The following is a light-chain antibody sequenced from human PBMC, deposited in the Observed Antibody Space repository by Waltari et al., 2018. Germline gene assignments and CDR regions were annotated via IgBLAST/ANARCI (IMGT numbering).Light chain of an antibody. Sequence: TISCTGTSSDVGSYNLVSWYQQHPGKAPKLMIYEGNKRPSGVSNRFSGSKSGNTASLTISGLQAEDEADYYCCSYAGSSTYVFGTGTKVTVL. CDR1: SSDVGSYNL. V-gene: IGLV2-23*01. J-gene: IGLJ1*01. CDR3: CSYAGSSTYV. CDR2: EGN.